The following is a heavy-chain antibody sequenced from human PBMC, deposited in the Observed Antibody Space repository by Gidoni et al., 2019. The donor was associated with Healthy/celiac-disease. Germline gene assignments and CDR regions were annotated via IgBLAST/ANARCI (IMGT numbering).Heavy chain of an antibody. V-gene: IGHV4-39*01. CDR3: AKHSRSAYYYESSGHN. Sequence: QLQLQESGLGLVNPSETLSLTCTVSGGSISSSTDYWGWIRQPPGKGWGWIGIIYYSGSTYYDPSLKSRVTISVDTSKNQFSLKMSSVTAADTAVYYCAKHSRSAYYYESSGHNWGQGTLVTVSS. D-gene: IGHD3-22*01. CDR1: GGSISSSTDY. CDR2: IYYSGST. J-gene: IGHJ4*02.